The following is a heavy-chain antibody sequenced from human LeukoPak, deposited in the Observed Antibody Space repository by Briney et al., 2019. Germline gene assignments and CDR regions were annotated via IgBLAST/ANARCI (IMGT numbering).Heavy chain of an antibody. J-gene: IGHJ6*03. CDR3: ARDSYYYDSSGYYSNYYYYYYMDV. D-gene: IGHD3-22*01. Sequence: GASVKVSCKASGYTFTSYGINWVRQAPGQGLEWMGWISAYNGNTNYAQKLQGRVTMTTDTSTSTAYMELRSLRSDDTAVYYCARDSYYYDSSGYYSNYYYYYYMDVWGKGTTVTVSS. CDR1: GYTFTSYG. CDR2: ISAYNGNT. V-gene: IGHV1-18*01.